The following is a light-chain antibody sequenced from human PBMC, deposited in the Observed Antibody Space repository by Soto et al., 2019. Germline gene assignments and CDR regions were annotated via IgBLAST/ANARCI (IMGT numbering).Light chain of an antibody. V-gene: IGLV1-44*01. J-gene: IGLJ3*02. Sequence: QSVLTQPPSASGTPGQTVTISCSGSGSNIGENAVNWYQHLPGMAPQLLIYSNALRPSGVPHRFSGSKSGTAGSLAISGLQSVDEAHYYCAAWDDSLKAMLFGGGTKLTVL. CDR1: GSNIGENA. CDR3: AAWDDSLKAML. CDR2: SNA.